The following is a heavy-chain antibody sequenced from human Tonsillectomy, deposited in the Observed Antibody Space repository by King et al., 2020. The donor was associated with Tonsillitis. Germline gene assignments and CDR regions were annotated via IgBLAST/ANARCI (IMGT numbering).Heavy chain of an antibody. J-gene: IGHJ4*02. V-gene: IGHV3-15*01. CDR1: GFTFSNAW. Sequence: VQLVESGGGLVKSGGSLRLSCAASGFTFSNAWMNWVRQAPGKGLEWVGRIKSKTDGGTTDNAAPVKGRFTISRDDSKDTLYLQMNSLKTEDTGVYYCTTTDYGGRHYWGQGTLVTVSS. CDR3: TTTDYGGRHY. D-gene: IGHD4-23*01. CDR2: IKSKTDGGTT.